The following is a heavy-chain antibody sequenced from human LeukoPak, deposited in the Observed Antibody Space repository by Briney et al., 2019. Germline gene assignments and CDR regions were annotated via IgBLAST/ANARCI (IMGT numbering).Heavy chain of an antibody. V-gene: IGHV4-34*01. CDR2: INHSGST. D-gene: IGHD2-15*01. Sequence: SETLSLTCAVYGGSFSGYYWSWIRQPPGKGLEWIGEINHSGSTNYNPSLKSRVTISVDTSKNQFSLKLSSVTAADTAVYYCASPYCSGGSCYSSKYNWFDPWGQGTLVTVSS. CDR1: GGSFSGYY. J-gene: IGHJ5*02. CDR3: ASPYCSGGSCYSSKYNWFDP.